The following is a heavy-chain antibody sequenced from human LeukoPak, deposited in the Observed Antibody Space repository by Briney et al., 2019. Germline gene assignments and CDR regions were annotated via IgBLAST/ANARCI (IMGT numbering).Heavy chain of an antibody. V-gene: IGHV4-4*07. J-gene: IGHJ4*02. CDR3: ARGKVGTDFDY. CDR2: IYTRGSI. Sequence: XETLSLTCTVSGGSISSYYWSWIRQPAGKGLEWIGRIYTRGSINYNPSLKSRVTMSVDTSKNRFSLNLSSVTAADTAVYYCARGKVGTDFDYWGQGTLVTVSS. D-gene: IGHD1-1*01. CDR1: GGSISSYY.